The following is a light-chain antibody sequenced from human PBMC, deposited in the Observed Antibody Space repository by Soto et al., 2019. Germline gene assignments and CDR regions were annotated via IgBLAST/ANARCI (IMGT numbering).Light chain of an antibody. CDR1: ESVSDNY. CDR2: GAS. Sequence: EIVLTQSPGTLSLSPGERATLSCRASESVSDNYLAWYQQRSGQAPRLLIYGASTRATGIPGRFSGSASGTDFTLTISRLEPEDFAVYYCQQYGPSPMYTFGQGTNLEIK. J-gene: IGKJ2*01. CDR3: QQYGPSPMYT. V-gene: IGKV3-20*01.